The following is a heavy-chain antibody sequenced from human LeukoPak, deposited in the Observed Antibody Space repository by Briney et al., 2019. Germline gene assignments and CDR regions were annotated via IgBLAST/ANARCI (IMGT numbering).Heavy chain of an antibody. CDR1: GGTFSSYA. CDR2: IIPIFGTP. J-gene: IGHJ4*02. CDR3: ARSAGYCSGGSCYKQFDY. D-gene: IGHD2-15*01. V-gene: IGHV1-69*13. Sequence: SVKVSCKASGGTFSSYAISWVRQAPGQGLEWMGGIIPIFGTPNYAQKFQGRVTIIADESTRTAYMELSSLRSEDTAVYYCARSAGYCSGGSCYKQFDYWGQGTLVTVSS.